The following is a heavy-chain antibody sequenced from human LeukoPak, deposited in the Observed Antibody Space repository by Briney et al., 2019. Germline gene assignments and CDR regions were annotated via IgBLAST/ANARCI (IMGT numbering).Heavy chain of an antibody. J-gene: IGHJ4*02. CDR2: ISYDGSNK. CDR1: GFTFSSYA. Sequence: GGSLRLSCAASGFTFSSYAMHWVRQAPGKGLEWVAVISYDGSNKYYADSVKGRFTISRDNSQNTLYLQMSSLRPDDTAVYYCARERITNGREDFDYWGQGTLVTVSS. CDR3: ARERITNGREDFDY. V-gene: IGHV3-30-3*01. D-gene: IGHD3-10*01.